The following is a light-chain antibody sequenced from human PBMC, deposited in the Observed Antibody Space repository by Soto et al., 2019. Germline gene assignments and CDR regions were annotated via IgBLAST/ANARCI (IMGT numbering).Light chain of an antibody. CDR3: CSYAGSDNFAL. CDR1: SSDIGGYNL. V-gene: IGLV2-23*01. CDR2: EAT. J-gene: IGLJ2*01. Sequence: QSALTQPASVSGSPGQSITLSCTGSSSDIGGYNLVSWYQQHPGQAPKLIIYEATKRPSGVSIRFSGSRSGNTASLTISGLQAEDEADYYCCSYAGSDNFALFGGGTKLTVL.